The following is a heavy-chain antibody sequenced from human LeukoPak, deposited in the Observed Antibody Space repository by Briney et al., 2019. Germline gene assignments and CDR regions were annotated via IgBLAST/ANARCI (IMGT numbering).Heavy chain of an antibody. D-gene: IGHD2/OR15-2a*01. J-gene: IGHJ4*02. CDR3: ARNSIGLGTSDY. CDR2: IYYSGST. Sequence: PAETLSLTCTVSVGSISSSSYYWGWIRQPPGKGLEWIGSIYYSGSTYYNRSLKSRVTISVDTSKNQFSLKLSSVTAADTAVYYCARNSIGLGTSDYWGQGTLVTVSS. V-gene: IGHV4-39*01. CDR1: VGSISSSSYY.